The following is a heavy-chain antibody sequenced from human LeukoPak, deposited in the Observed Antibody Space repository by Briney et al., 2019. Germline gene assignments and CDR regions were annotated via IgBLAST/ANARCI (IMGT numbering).Heavy chain of an antibody. J-gene: IGHJ5*02. CDR1: GGTFSSYA. V-gene: IGHV1-69*04. Sequence: SVKVSCKASGGTFSSYAISWVRQAPGQGLEWMGRIIPILGIANYAQKFQGRVTITADKSTSTAYMELSSLRSEDTAVYYCARLPGSYGDYENWFDPWGQGTLVTVSS. D-gene: IGHD4-17*01. CDR2: IIPILGIA. CDR3: ARLPGSYGDYENWFDP.